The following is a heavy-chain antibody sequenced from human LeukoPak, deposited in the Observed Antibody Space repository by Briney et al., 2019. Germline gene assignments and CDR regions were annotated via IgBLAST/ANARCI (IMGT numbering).Heavy chain of an antibody. D-gene: IGHD1-26*01. V-gene: IGHV3-23*01. CDR3: ARVNLGANARGPWFDP. CDR1: GFTFSSYW. J-gene: IGHJ5*02. Sequence: GGSLRLSCAASGFTFSSYWMSWVRQAPGKGLEWVSAISGSGGSTYYADSVKGRFTISRDNSKNTLYLQMNSLRADDTAVYYCARVNLGANARGPWFDPWGQGTLVTVSS. CDR2: ISGSGGST.